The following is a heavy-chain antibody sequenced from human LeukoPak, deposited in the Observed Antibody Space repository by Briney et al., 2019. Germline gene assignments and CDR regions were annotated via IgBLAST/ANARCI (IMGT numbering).Heavy chain of an antibody. CDR2: VYYRGNT. V-gene: IGHV4-59*01. Sequence: SETLSLTCIVSGGSISGSYWSWIRQPPGKGLEWIGYVYYRGNTNYNPSLKSRVTISVDMSKNQFSLKLRSVTAADSAVYYRARTGYSSDYYGMDVWGQGTTVTVS. J-gene: IGHJ6*02. CDR1: GGSISGSY. CDR3: ARTGYSSDYYGMDV. D-gene: IGHD6-19*01.